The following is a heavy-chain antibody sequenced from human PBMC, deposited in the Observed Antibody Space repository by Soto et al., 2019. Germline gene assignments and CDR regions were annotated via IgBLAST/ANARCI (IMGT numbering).Heavy chain of an antibody. CDR3: ARDHYYDSSGYYE. J-gene: IGHJ4*02. Sequence: QVQLQESGPGLVKPSETLSLTCTVSGGSISSYYWSWIRQPPGKGLEWIGYIYYSGSTNYNPSLKSRVTISVDTSKNQFSLKLSSVTAADTAVYYCARDHYYDSSGYYEWGQGTLVTVSS. CDR2: IYYSGST. D-gene: IGHD3-22*01. CDR1: GGSISSYY. V-gene: IGHV4-59*01.